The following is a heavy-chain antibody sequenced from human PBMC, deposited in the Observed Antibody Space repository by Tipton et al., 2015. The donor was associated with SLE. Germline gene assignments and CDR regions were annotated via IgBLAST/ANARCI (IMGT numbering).Heavy chain of an antibody. Sequence: SIYYSGSTNYNPSLKSRVTMSVDTSKNQFSLKLSSVTAADTAVYYCARAVVGALYYFDYWGQGTLVTVSS. D-gene: IGHD1-26*01. CDR3: ARAVVGALYYFDY. V-gene: IGHV4-39*07. J-gene: IGHJ4*02. CDR2: IYYSGST.